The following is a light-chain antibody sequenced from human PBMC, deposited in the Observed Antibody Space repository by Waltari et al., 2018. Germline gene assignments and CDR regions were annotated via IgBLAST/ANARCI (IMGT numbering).Light chain of an antibody. CDR2: DVS. CDR1: SNDVGGYNY. Sequence: QSALTQPASVSGSPGQSITISCIGTSNDVGGYNYVSWYQQHPGKAPKLMIYDVSNRPSGVSSRFSDSKSGNTASLTISGLQAEDEADYYCSSYTTGSTWVFGGGTKLTVL. J-gene: IGLJ3*02. CDR3: SSYTTGSTWV. V-gene: IGLV2-14*01.